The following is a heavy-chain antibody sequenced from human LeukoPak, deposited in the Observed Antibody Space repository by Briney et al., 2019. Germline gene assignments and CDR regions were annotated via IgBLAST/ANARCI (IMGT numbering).Heavy chain of an antibody. CDR1: GFTVSSNY. V-gene: IGHV3-53*01. D-gene: IGHD3-10*01. CDR3: ARGSPILRGRPFDY. Sequence: GGSLRLSCAASGFTVSSNYMSWVRQAPGKGLEWISVIYSGGSTYYADSVKGRFTISRDNSKNTLYLQMNSLRAEDTAVYYCARGSPILRGRPFDYWGQGTLVTVSS. CDR2: IYSGGST. J-gene: IGHJ4*02.